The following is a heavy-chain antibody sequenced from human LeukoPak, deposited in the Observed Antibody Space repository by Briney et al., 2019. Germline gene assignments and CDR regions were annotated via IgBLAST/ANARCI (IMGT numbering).Heavy chain of an antibody. CDR3: AKRVSGAVGPVVDY. J-gene: IGHJ4*02. D-gene: IGHD4/OR15-4a*01. V-gene: IGHV3-23*01. CDR2: ITDRGDIT. CDR1: GFTFDKYA. Sequence: GGSLRLSCAVSGFTFDKYAMRWVRQAPGKGPEWVSAITDRGDITYYADAVKGRFTISRDNSRNMLYLQMNSLRVEDTAIYFCAKRVSGAVGPVVDYWGQGTLVTVSS.